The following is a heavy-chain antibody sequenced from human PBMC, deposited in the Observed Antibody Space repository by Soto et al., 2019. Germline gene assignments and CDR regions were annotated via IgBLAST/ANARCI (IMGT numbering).Heavy chain of an antibody. J-gene: IGHJ6*02. V-gene: IGHV1-8*01. CDR3: PRERTFDFCRKCLDV. CDR2: MDPNSGRT. D-gene: IGHD3-3*01. Sequence: GASVKVSCKASGYTFTNYDINWVRQAPGQGLEWLGWMDPNSGRTGYAQNFQGRITMTRNISTTSAHMELGSLQSEDTAFYYCPRERTFDFCRKCLDVWGQGTTVTVSS. CDR1: GYTFTNYD.